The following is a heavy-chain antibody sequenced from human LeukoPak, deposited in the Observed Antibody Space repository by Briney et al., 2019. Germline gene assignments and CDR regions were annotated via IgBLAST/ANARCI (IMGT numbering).Heavy chain of an antibody. CDR1: GYTFTSYG. CDR3: ARDGGEYYYDSSGYYPPHNAFDI. J-gene: IGHJ3*02. CDR2: ISAYNGDT. Sequence: ASVKVSRKASGYTFTSYGISWVRQAPGQGLEWMGWISAYNGDTNYAQKLQGRVTMTTDTSTSTAYMELRSLRSDDTAVYYCARDGGEYYYDSSGYYPPHNAFDIWGQGTMVTVSS. D-gene: IGHD3-22*01. V-gene: IGHV1-18*01.